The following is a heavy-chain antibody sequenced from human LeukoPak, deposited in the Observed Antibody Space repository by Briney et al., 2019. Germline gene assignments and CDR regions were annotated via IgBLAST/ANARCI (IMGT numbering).Heavy chain of an antibody. V-gene: IGHV1-18*01. D-gene: IGHD5-18*01. CDR3: ATDSHPARYSYAEYFQH. J-gene: IGHJ1*01. Sequence: ASLKVSCKASVYTFTSYGISWVRQAPGQGLEWMGWISAYNGNTNHAQKLQGRVTMTTDTSTSTDDMELRSLRSDHTAVYDCATDSHPARYSYAEYFQHWGQGNLVTVSS. CDR2: ISAYNGNT. CDR1: VYTFTSYG.